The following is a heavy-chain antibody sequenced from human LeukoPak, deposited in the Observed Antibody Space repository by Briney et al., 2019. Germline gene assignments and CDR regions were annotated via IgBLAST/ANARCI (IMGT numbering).Heavy chain of an antibody. V-gene: IGHV5-51*01. J-gene: IGHJ6*02. CDR1: GYTFPDYW. D-gene: IGHD6-13*01. CDR3: ARSIAAADYNGMDV. CDR2: IYPGDSDT. Sequence: GESLKISCKGSGYTFPDYWIGWVRQMPGKGLEWMGIIYPGDSDTRYSPSFQGQVTISADKSISTVYLQWSSLKASDTAMYFCARSIAAADYNGMDVWGQGTTVTVSS.